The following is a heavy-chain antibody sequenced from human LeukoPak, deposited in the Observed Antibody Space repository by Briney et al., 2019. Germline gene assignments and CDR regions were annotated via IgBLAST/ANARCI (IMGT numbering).Heavy chain of an antibody. CDR3: AKYLAHSSGWLLDAFDI. Sequence: GGSLRLSCAAPGFTFSSYAMSWVRQAPGKGLDWVSAISGSGGNTYYADSVKGRFTISRDNSKNTLYVQMNSLRAEDTAVYYCAKYLAHSSGWLLDAFDIWGQGTMVTVSS. V-gene: IGHV3-23*01. CDR1: GFTFSSYA. J-gene: IGHJ3*02. CDR2: ISGSGGNT. D-gene: IGHD6-19*01.